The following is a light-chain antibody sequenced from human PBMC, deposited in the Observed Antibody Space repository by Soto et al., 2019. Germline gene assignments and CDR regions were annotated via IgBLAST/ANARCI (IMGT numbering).Light chain of an antibody. Sequence: GLTQSPGTLSLSPGERATLSCRASQSVSSNYFAWYQQMTGQAPRLLIYGASNRATGIPDRFSGSGSGTDFTLTISRLEPEDFAVYYCQHGLTFGGGTKIEIK. CDR2: GAS. CDR1: QSVSSNY. CDR3: QHGLT. V-gene: IGKV3-20*01. J-gene: IGKJ4*01.